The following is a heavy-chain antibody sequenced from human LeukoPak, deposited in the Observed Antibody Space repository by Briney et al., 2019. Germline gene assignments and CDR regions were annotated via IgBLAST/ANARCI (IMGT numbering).Heavy chain of an antibody. J-gene: IGHJ4*02. CDR1: GYTFTSYY. Sequence: GASVKVSCKASGYTFTSYYIHWVRQAPGQGLEWMGIINPSGGSTSYAQKFQGRVTMTRDTSTSTVYMGLSSLRSEDTAVYYCARGMHYDFWSGYYFDYWGQGTLVTVSS. V-gene: IGHV1-46*01. CDR2: INPSGGST. CDR3: ARGMHYDFWSGYYFDY. D-gene: IGHD3-3*01.